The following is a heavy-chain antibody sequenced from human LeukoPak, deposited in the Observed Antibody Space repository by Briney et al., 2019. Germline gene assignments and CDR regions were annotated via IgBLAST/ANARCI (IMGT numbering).Heavy chain of an antibody. CDR2: ISAYNGNT. Sequence: ASVTVSCKASGYTFTSYGISWARQAPGQGLEWMGWISAYNGNTNYAQKLQGRVTMTTDTSTSTAYMELRSLRSDDTAVYYCARTPIEWELRYFDYWGQGTLVTVSS. CDR3: ARTPIEWELRYFDY. CDR1: GYTFTSYG. V-gene: IGHV1-18*01. J-gene: IGHJ4*02. D-gene: IGHD1-26*01.